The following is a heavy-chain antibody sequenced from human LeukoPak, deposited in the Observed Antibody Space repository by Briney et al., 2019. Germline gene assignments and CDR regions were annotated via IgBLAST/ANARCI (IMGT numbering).Heavy chain of an antibody. D-gene: IGHD3-16*01. CDR3: ATVVYGFGRPDY. Sequence: ASVKVSCKVSGYTLTELSMHWVRQAPGKGLEWMGGFDPEDGETIYAQKFQGRVTMTEDTSTDTAYMELSSLRSEDTAMYYCATVVYGFGRPDYWGQGTLVTVSS. J-gene: IGHJ4*02. V-gene: IGHV1-24*01. CDR1: GYTLTELS. CDR2: FDPEDGET.